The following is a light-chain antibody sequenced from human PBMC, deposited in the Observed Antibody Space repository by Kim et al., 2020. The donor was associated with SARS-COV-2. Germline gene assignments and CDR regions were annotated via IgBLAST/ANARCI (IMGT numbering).Light chain of an antibody. Sequence: SYELTQPPSVSVSPGQTASITCSGYKLGDKYVSWYQQKPGQSPVLVIYQDSKRPSGIPERFSGSNSGNTATLTISGTQAMDEADYYCQAWDSSTAFGGGT. CDR2: QDS. CDR3: QAWDSSTA. V-gene: IGLV3-1*01. CDR1: KLGDKY. J-gene: IGLJ2*01.